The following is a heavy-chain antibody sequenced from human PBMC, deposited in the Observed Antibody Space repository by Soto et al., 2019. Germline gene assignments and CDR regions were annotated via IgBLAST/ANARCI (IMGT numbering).Heavy chain of an antibody. CDR1: GFTVRTKY. Sequence: ESGGGLIQPGGSLRLSCAASGFTVRTKYMNWVRQAPGRGLEWVSVIYPGGNTYYTDSVKGRFTISRDSSRNTMFLQRNSLRAEDTALYYCAGESYYYGSGNYGWFDPWGQGTLVTVSS. J-gene: IGHJ5*02. CDR2: IYPGGNT. V-gene: IGHV3-53*01. D-gene: IGHD3-10*01. CDR3: AGESYYYGSGNYGWFDP.